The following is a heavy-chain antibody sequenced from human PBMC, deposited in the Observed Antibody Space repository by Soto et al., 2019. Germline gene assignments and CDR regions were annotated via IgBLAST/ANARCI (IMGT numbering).Heavy chain of an antibody. V-gene: IGHV4-34*01. J-gene: IGHJ6*02. Sequence: SETLSLTCAVYGGSFSAYYWSWIRQPPGKGLEWIGEINHSGSTNYNPSLKSRVTISVDTSKNQFSLKVSSVTAADTAVNYCARLAARQFHYGMDVWGQGTTVTVSS. CDR3: ARLAARQFHYGMDV. CDR2: INHSGST. D-gene: IGHD6-6*01. CDR1: GGSFSAYY.